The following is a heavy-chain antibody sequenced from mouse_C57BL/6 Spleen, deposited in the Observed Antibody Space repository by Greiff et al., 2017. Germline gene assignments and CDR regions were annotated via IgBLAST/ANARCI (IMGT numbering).Heavy chain of an antibody. V-gene: IGHV5-9-1*02. CDR3: TRERCTTVVANAIDY. D-gene: IGHD1-1*01. J-gene: IGHJ4*01. CDR1: GFTFSSYA. Sequence: DVKLVESGEGLVKPGGSLKLSCAASGFTFSSYAMSWVRQTPEKRLEWVAYISSAGDYIYYADTVKGRFTISRDTARNTLYLQMSSLKSEDTAMYYCTRERCTTVVANAIDYWGQGTSVTVSS. CDR2: ISSAGDYI.